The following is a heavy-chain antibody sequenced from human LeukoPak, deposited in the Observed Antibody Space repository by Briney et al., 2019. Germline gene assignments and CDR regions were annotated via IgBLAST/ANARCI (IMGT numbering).Heavy chain of an antibody. J-gene: IGHJ2*01. D-gene: IGHD3-22*01. V-gene: IGHV3-73*01. CDR3: TGQRGGYYDSSGYLYFDL. CDR1: GFTFSGVA. CDR2: IRSKANSYAT. Sequence: GGCLRLSCAVSGFTFSGVAMDWGRPGSGEGRGWGVRIRSKANSYATAYAASVKGRFTMSRDDSKNTAYLQMNSLKTEDRAVNYCTGQRGGYYDSSGYLYFDLWGRGTLVTVSS.